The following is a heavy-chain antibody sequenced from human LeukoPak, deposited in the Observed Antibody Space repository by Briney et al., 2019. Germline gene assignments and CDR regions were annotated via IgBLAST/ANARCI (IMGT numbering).Heavy chain of an antibody. CDR3: VRALVAAATPGAWFDS. Sequence: GESLRLSCAASGFTFSDYWMTWVRQAPGKGLEWVANIKRDGSEKYYVDSLKGRFTISRDNAKNSLYLQMNSLRVEDTAVYYCVRALVAAATPGAWFDSWGQGTLVTVSS. D-gene: IGHD2-15*01. CDR2: IKRDGSEK. V-gene: IGHV3-7*01. CDR1: GFTFSDYW. J-gene: IGHJ5*01.